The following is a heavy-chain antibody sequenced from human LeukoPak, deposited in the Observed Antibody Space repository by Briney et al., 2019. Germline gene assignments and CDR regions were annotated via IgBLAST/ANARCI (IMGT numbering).Heavy chain of an antibody. CDR1: GYTFTGYY. CDR2: ISAYNGNT. CDR3: ASRYGSGSYYSDAFDI. D-gene: IGHD3-10*01. Sequence: ASVKVSCKASGYTFTGYYIYWVRQAPGQGLEWMGWISAYNGNTNYAQKLQGRVTMTTDTSTSTAYMELRSLRSDDTAVYYCASRYGSGSYYSDAFDIWGQGTMVTVSS. J-gene: IGHJ3*02. V-gene: IGHV1-18*01.